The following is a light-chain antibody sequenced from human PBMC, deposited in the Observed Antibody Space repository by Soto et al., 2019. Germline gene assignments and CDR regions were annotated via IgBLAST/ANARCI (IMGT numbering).Light chain of an antibody. Sequence: QSALTQPPSVSGSPGQSVTISCTGTSSDVGSYNRVSWYQQPPGTAPKLMICQVSNRPSGVPDRFSGSKSGNTASLTISGLQAEGEADYYCSSYTSSGTWVFGGGTKLTVL. CDR3: SSYTSSGTWV. CDR2: QVS. CDR1: SSDVGSYNR. J-gene: IGLJ3*02. V-gene: IGLV2-18*02.